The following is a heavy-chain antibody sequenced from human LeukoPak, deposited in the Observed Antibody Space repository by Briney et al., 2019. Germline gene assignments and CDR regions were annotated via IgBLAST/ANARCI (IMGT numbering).Heavy chain of an antibody. CDR2: IYYSGST. CDR1: GGSISSSSYY. Sequence: SETLPLTCTVSGGSISSSSYYWGWIRQPPGKGLEWIGSIYYSGSTYYNPSLKSRVTISVDTSKNQFSLKLSSVTAADTAVYYCARYGIQVTMIVVVITTSYFDYWGQGTLVTVSS. J-gene: IGHJ4*02. V-gene: IGHV4-39*01. D-gene: IGHD3-22*01. CDR3: ARYGIQVTMIVVVITTSYFDY.